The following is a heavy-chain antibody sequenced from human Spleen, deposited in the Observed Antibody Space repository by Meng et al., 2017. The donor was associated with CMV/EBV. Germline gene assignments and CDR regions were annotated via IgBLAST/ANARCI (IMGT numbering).Heavy chain of an antibody. J-gene: IGHJ4*02. CDR2: ISTSGSAI. Sequence: GVSLRLSCAASGFTFNSYEVNWVRQAPGKGLEWISYISTSGSAIYYADSVKGRFTISRDNAKNSVYLQMNSLRAEDTAVYYCARSGNSFYYYFDYWGQGTLVTVSS. V-gene: IGHV3-48*03. CDR3: ARSGNSFYYYFDY. D-gene: IGHD2/OR15-2a*01. CDR1: GFTFNSYE.